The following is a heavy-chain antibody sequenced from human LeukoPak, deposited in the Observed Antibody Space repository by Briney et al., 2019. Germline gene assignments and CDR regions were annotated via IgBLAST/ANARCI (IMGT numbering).Heavy chain of an antibody. J-gene: IGHJ6*03. CDR3: ASGGYYYDSSGYLPYYYYMDV. Sequence: SETLSLTCAVYGGSFSGYYWSWIRQPPGKGLEWIGEINHSGSTNYNPSLKSRVTISVDTSKTQFYLKLSSVTAADTAVYYCASGGYYYDSSGYLPYYYYMDVWGKGTTVTVSS. V-gene: IGHV4-34*01. CDR1: GGSFSGYY. D-gene: IGHD3-22*01. CDR2: INHSGST.